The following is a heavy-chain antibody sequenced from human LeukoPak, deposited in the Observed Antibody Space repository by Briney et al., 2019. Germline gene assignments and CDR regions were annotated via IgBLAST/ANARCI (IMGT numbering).Heavy chain of an antibody. CDR3: ARGGWSSSCVDY. J-gene: IGHJ4*02. V-gene: IGHV3-21*01. D-gene: IGHD6-13*01. Sequence: GGSLRLSCAASGFTFSSYSMNWVRQAPGKGLEWVSSISSSSSYIYYADSVKGRFTISRDNAKNSLYLQMNSLRAEDTAVYYCARGGWSSSCVDYWGQGTLVTVSS. CDR1: GFTFSSYS. CDR2: ISSSSSYI.